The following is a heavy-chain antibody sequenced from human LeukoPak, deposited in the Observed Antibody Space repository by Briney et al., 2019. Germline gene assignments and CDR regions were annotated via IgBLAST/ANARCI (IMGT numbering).Heavy chain of an antibody. V-gene: IGHV3-23*01. CDR3: AKDVTIVVVTYFDY. D-gene: IGHD2-21*02. J-gene: IGHJ4*02. Sequence: GGSLRLSCAASGFTFSSYAMSWVRQAPGKGLEWVSAISGSGGSTYYADSVKGRFTISRDNSKNTLYLQLNSLRAEDTAVYYCAKDVTIVVVTYFDYWGQGTLVTVSS. CDR2: ISGSGGST. CDR1: GFTFSSYA.